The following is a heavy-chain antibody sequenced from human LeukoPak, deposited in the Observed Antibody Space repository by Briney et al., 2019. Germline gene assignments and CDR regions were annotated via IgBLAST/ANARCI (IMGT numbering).Heavy chain of an antibody. Sequence: PEGSLRLSCAPSVFTFNTYAMSWVRQAPGKGLEWVSTISGSDGRTYYTDFVKGRFTISRDNSKNTLYLQMNSLRDDDTALYYCLKDKGSVFGDYWGQGTLVTVSS. J-gene: IGHJ4*02. CDR3: LKDKGSVFGDY. CDR1: VFTFNTYA. CDR2: ISGSDGRT. V-gene: IGHV3-23*01. D-gene: IGHD3-10*01.